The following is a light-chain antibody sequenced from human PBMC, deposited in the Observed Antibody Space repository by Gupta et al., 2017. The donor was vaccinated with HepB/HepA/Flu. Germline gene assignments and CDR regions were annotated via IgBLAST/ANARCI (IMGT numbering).Light chain of an antibody. J-gene: IGLJ2*01. V-gene: IGLV1-44*01. CDR2: DTN. Sequence: QSVVTQPPSASGPPGQRVTISCSGSNSNIGHNAVNWYHHVPGSAPKLLIYDTNHRPSGVPDRFSGSKSGTSASLAISGLQSEDEADYYCATWDDSLNGAVFGGGTKLTVL. CDR3: ATWDDSLNGAV. CDR1: NSNIGHNA.